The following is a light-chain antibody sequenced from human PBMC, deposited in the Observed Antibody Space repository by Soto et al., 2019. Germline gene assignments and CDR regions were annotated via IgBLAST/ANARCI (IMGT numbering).Light chain of an antibody. J-gene: IGLJ2*01. CDR2: DVS. CDR3: SSYTSSSPYVL. V-gene: IGLV2-14*01. CDR1: SSDVGGYNY. Sequence: QSALTQPASVSGSPGQSITISCTGTSSDVGGYNYVSWYQQHPGKAPKLMIYDVSNRPSGVSNRFSGSKYGNTASLTISGLQAQDEAYYYCSSYTSSSPYVLFGGGTKLTVL.